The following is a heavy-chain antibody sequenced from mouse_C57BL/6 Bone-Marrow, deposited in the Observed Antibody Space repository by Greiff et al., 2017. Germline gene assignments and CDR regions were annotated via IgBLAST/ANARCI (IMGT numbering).Heavy chain of an antibody. CDR2: IDPENGDT. D-gene: IGHD6-2*01. J-gene: IGHJ2*01. V-gene: IGHV14-4*01. CDR1: GFNIKDDY. Sequence: EVQLQQSGAELVRPGASVKLSCTASGFNIKDDYLHWVKQRPEQGLEWIGWIDPENGDTEYASKFQDKATITANTSSNTSYLQLSSLTSEDSAVYYCTTGSLYFYYWDQGTTLTGSS. CDR3: TTGSLYFYY.